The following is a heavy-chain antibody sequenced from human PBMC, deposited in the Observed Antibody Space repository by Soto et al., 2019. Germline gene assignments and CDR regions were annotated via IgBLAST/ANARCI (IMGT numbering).Heavy chain of an antibody. D-gene: IGHD3-9*01. CDR1: GYTFTGYY. V-gene: IGHV1-2*04. CDR3: ARGPRVTIFSRVGWFDP. J-gene: IGHJ5*02. CDR2: INPNSGGT. Sequence: QVQLVQSGAEVKKPGASVKVSCKASGYTFTGYYMHWVRQAPGQGLEWMGWINPNSGGTNYAQKFQGWVTMTRDTSISTAYMELSRLRSDDTAVYYCARGPRVTIFSRVGWFDPWGQGTLVTVSS.